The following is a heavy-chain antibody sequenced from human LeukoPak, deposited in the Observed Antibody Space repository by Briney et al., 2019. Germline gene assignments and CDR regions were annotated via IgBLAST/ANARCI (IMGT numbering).Heavy chain of an antibody. J-gene: IGHJ6*03. CDR2: ISYDGSNK. CDR1: GFTFSSYA. V-gene: IGHV3-30*04. D-gene: IGHD2-15*01. Sequence: GRSLRLSCAASGFTFSSYAMHWVRQAPGKGLEWVAVISYDGSNKYYADSVKGRFTISRDNSKNTLYLQMNSLRAKDTAVYYCARDRASCSGGSCYGDYYYYMDVWGKGTTVTVSS. CDR3: ARDRASCSGGSCYGDYYYYMDV.